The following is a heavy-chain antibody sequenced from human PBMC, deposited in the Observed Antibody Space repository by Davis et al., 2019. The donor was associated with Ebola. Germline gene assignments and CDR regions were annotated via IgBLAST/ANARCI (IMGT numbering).Heavy chain of an antibody. Sequence: GESLKISCAASGFTFSTFAMHWVRQAPDKGLEWVAVISYDGNYEYYAASVKGRFTISRANSKSTLFLEMNSLRTEDKALYYCARAKGRPGRAPVYYYNLDVWGQGTTVTVSS. CDR3: ARAKGRPGRAPVYYYNLDV. CDR2: ISYDGNYE. CDR1: GFTFSTFA. J-gene: IGHJ6*02. V-gene: IGHV3-30-3*01.